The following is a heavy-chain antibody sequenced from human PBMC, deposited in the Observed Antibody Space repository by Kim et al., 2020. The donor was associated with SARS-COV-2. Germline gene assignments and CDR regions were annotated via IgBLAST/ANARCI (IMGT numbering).Heavy chain of an antibody. CDR3: ARGTYSSGSGSYLLDP. V-gene: IGHV1-2*02. CDR1: GYSFTDYY. Sequence: ASVKVSCKASGYSFTDYYIHWVRQAPGQGLEWMGWINPNSGGSNIAQRLQGRVTMTRDTPISIAYMDLRRLTSDDTAVYYCARGTYSSGSGSYLLDPWGQ. D-gene: IGHD3-10*01. J-gene: IGHJ5*02. CDR2: INPNSGGS.